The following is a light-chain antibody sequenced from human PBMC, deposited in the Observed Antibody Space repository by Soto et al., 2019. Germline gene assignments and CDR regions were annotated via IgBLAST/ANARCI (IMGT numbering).Light chain of an antibody. J-gene: IGKJ4*01. CDR3: QKYNVVLI. Sequence: DIQMTQSPSSLSASVGDRVTITCRASQDISNYLAWYQQKPGKVPKLLIYAASTLQSGVPSRFSGSGSGTDFTLTISSLQPEDVATYYCQKYNVVLIFGGGTKVEIK. CDR2: AAS. CDR1: QDISNY. V-gene: IGKV1-27*01.